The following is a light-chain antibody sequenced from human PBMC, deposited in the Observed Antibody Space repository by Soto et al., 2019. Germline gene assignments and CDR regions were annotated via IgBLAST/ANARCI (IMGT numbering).Light chain of an antibody. Sequence: EIVLTQSPATLSLSPGERATLSFRASQSVSSHLAWFQQRPGQAPRLLIYDASNRATGIPARFSGRGSGTDFTLTISSLEPEDFAVYYCQQRSSAITFGQGTRLEIK. V-gene: IGKV3-11*01. CDR2: DAS. J-gene: IGKJ5*01. CDR1: QSVSSH. CDR3: QQRSSAIT.